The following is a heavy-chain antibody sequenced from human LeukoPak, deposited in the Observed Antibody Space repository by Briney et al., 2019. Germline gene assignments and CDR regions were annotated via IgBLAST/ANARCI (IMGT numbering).Heavy chain of an antibody. D-gene: IGHD6-13*01. J-gene: IGHJ6*02. CDR3: AKSYSSSWYGKGDYYYYRMDV. CDR2: ISGSGGST. Sequence: GGSLRLSCAASGFTFNSYAMSWVRQAPGKGLEWVSAISGSGGSTYYADSVKGRFTISRDNSKNTLYLQMNSLRVESTAVYYCAKSYSSSWYGKGDYYYYRMDVWGQGTTVTVSS. V-gene: IGHV3-23*01. CDR1: GFTFNSYA.